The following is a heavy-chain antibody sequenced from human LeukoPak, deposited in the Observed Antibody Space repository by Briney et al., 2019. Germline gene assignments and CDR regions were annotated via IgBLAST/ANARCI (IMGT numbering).Heavy chain of an antibody. Sequence: TGGSLRLSCAASGFTFSSYGMSWVRQAPGKGLEWASGLSGSGSNTYYADSVKGRFTISRDNSKNTLYLQMNSLRAEDTAVYYCAREEGLGNGMDVWGQGTTVTVSS. J-gene: IGHJ6*02. CDR3: AREEGLGNGMDV. CDR2: LSGSGSNT. CDR1: GFTFSSYG. V-gene: IGHV3-23*01. D-gene: IGHD1-26*01.